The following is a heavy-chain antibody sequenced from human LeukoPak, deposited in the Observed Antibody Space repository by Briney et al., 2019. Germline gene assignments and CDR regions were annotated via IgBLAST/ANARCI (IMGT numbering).Heavy chain of an antibody. Sequence: GGSLRLSCAASGFTFSSYGMHWVRQAPGKGLEWVAVISYDGSNKYYADSVKGRFTISRDNSKNTLYLQMNSLRAEDTAVYYCARDVPHDAFDIWGQGTMVTVSS. V-gene: IGHV3-30*03. J-gene: IGHJ3*02. CDR2: ISYDGSNK. CDR1: GFTFSSYG. CDR3: ARDVPHDAFDI.